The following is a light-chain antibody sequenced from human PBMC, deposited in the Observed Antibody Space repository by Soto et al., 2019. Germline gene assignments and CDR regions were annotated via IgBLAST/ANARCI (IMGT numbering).Light chain of an antibody. J-gene: IGKJ3*01. CDR1: RDTSNY. CDR2: AAS. V-gene: IGKV1-27*01. CDR3: QKYNSASET. Sequence: DSQMTQSPSPLSAAVGDRVTITCRASRDTSNYLAWYQQKPGQVPKVLIYAASTLQSGVPSRFSGSGSGTDFTLTISSLQPEDVATYYCQKYNSASETFGPGTKVEIK.